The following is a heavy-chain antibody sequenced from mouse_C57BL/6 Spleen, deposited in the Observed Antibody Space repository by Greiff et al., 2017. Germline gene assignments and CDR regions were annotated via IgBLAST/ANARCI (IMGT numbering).Heavy chain of an antibody. CDR3: ATYYGSSHWYFDV. V-gene: IGHV1-78*01. D-gene: IGHD1-1*01. Sequence: QVQLQQSDAELVKPGASVKISCKVSGYTFTDHTIHWMKQRPEQGLEWIGYIYPRDGSTKYNEKFKGKATLTADKSSSTAYMQLNSLTSEDSAVYVCATYYGSSHWYFDVWGTGTTVTVSS. J-gene: IGHJ1*03. CDR2: IYPRDGST. CDR1: GYTFTDHT.